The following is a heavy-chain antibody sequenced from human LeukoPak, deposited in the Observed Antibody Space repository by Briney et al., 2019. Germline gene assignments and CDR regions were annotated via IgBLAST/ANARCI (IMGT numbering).Heavy chain of an antibody. J-gene: IGHJ5*02. CDR2: FDPEDGET. V-gene: IGHV1-24*01. CDR3: ATYYYDSSGYYCSRPGYWFDP. D-gene: IGHD3-22*01. CDR1: GYTLTELS. Sequence: ASVTVSRKVSGYTLTELSMHLVRQAPAKGLEWMGGFDPEDGETIYPQKFQGRVTMTEDTSTDTAYMELSSVRSEDTAVYYCATYYYDSSGYYCSRPGYWFDPWGQGTLVTVSS.